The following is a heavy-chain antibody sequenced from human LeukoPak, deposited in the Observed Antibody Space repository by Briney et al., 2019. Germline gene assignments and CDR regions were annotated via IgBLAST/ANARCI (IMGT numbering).Heavy chain of an antibody. CDR1: GGTFSSYA. CDR3: ARDHYYYDSSGYLDY. J-gene: IGHJ4*02. Sequence: SVKVSCKDSGGTFSSYAISWVRQAPGQGLEWMGGIIPIFGTANYAQKFQGRVTITADESTSTAYMELSSLRSEDTAVYYCARDHYYYDSSGYLDYWGQGTLVTVSS. D-gene: IGHD3-22*01. V-gene: IGHV1-69*13. CDR2: IIPIFGTA.